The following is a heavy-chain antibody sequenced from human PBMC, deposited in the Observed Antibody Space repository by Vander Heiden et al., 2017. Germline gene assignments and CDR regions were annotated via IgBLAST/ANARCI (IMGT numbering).Heavy chain of an antibody. CDR1: RFLFNAYV. CDR3: AKSRGYDGSGSYELPIET. V-gene: IGHV3-30*18. D-gene: IGHD3-22*01. CDR2: ISYDGSKT. J-gene: IGHJ5*02. Sequence: QAQLEESGGGVVQPGGSLRLSCAASRFLFNAYVMYWVRQAPGRGPGWLKGISYDGSKTDYVDSVKGRFTVSRDNSKNTMYLEMNKLRPEDTAVYFCAKSRGYDGSGSYELPIETWGQGTQVTVSS.